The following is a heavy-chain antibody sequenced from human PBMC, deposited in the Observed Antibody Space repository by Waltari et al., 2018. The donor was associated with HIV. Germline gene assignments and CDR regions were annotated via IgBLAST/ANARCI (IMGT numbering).Heavy chain of an antibody. CDR3: ARGDEPGSADRNYFDY. V-gene: IGHV4-31*03. Sequence: QVQLQESGPGLVKPSQTLSLTCTVSGGSISSGGYYWSWIRQHPGKGLEWIGYIYYSGSTYYNPSLKSRVTISVDTSKNQFSLKLSSVTAADTAVYYCARGDEPGSADRNYFDYWGQGTLVTVSS. CDR2: IYYSGST. D-gene: IGHD2-2*01. J-gene: IGHJ4*02. CDR1: GGSISSGGYY.